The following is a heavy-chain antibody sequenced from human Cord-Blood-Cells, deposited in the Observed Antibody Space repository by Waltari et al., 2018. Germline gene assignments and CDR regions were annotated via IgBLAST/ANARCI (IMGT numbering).Heavy chain of an antibody. J-gene: IGHJ4*02. CDR1: GGSFSVYS. D-gene: IGHD6-13*01. CDR3: ARGAIAAAGTPYQPRLFDY. CDR2: INHSGST. Sequence: QVQLQQWGAGLLKPSETLSLTGAVYGGSFSVYSWSWLRQPPGTGLEGIGEINHSGSTNYNPSLKSRVTISVDTSKNQFSLKLSSVTAADTAVYYCARGAIAAAGTPYQPRLFDYWGQGTLVTVSS. V-gene: IGHV4-34*01.